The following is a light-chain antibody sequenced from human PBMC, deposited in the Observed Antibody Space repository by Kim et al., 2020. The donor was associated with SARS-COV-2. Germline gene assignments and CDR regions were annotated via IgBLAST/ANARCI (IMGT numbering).Light chain of an antibody. CDR2: GAS. J-gene: IGKJ2*03. Sequence: ASVGDEVTITCRASKTINTFLNWYQQKPGKSPKLLIYGASSLQSGVPSRFRGSGSGTDFTLTITSLQPEDFATYFCQQSYSTPRYSFGQGTKLEI. CDR3: QQSYSTPRYS. CDR1: KTINTF. V-gene: IGKV1-39*01.